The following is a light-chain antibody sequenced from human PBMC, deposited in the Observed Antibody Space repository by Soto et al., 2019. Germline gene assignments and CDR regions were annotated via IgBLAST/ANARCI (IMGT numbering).Light chain of an antibody. V-gene: IGKV1-5*01. CDR3: QQYNTYSCT. CDR2: DAS. Sequence: DIQMTQSPSTLSASVGDRVTITCGASQSISTWLAWYQQKPGKAPKLLIYDASSLESGVPSRFSGSGSGTQFTLTISNLQPDDFATYYCQQYNTYSCTFGQGTKVEVK. CDR1: QSISTW. J-gene: IGKJ1*01.